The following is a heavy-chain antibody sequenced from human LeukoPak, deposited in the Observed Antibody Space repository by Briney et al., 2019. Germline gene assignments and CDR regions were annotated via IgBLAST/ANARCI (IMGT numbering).Heavy chain of an antibody. CDR1: GFTFSSFA. CDR3: ARDYSSSWDGDY. CDR2: IRYDGSNK. Sequence: GGSLRLSCAASGFTFSSFAIHWVRQAPGKGLEWVAFIRYDGSNKYYADSVKGRFTISRDNSKNTLYLQMNSLRAEDTAVYYCARDYSSSWDGDYWGQGTLVTVSS. V-gene: IGHV3-30*02. J-gene: IGHJ4*02. D-gene: IGHD6-13*01.